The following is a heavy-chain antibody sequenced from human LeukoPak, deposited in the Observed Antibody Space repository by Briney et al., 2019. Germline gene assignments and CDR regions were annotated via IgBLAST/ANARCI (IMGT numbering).Heavy chain of an antibody. CDR1: GFTVSSNY. V-gene: IGHV3-53*01. D-gene: IGHD3-22*01. J-gene: IGHJ4*02. CDR3: AKGHSSGYYYFPLDY. Sequence: PGGSLRLSCAASGFTVSSNYMSWVRQAPGKGLEWVSVIYSGGSTYYADSVKGRFTISRDNSKNTLYLQMNSLRAEDTAVYYCAKGHSSGYYYFPLDYWGQGTLVTVSS. CDR2: IYSGGST.